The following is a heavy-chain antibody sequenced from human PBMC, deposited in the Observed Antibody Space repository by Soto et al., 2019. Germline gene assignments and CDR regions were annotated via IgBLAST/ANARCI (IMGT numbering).Heavy chain of an antibody. D-gene: IGHD2-21*02. CDR2: IIPIFGTA. J-gene: IGHJ5*02. CDR1: GGTFSSYA. Sequence: QVQLVQSGAEVKKPGSSVKVSCKASGGTFSSYAISWVRQAPGQGLEWMGGIIPIFGTANYAQKFQGSVTITADESTSTAHLGLSNLNSEDTAVYYCARDRGGDGSYNWFDPWGQGTLVTVSS. CDR3: ARDRGGDGSYNWFDP. V-gene: IGHV1-69*12.